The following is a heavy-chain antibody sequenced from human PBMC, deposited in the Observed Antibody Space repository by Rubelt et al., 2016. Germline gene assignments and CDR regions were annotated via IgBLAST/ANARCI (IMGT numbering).Heavy chain of an antibody. CDR2: INPNSGGT. V-gene: IGHV1-2*02. CDR3: ARDLYKGPRWLVAY. D-gene: IGHD6-19*01. CDR1: GYTFTGYY. Sequence: QVQLVQSGAEVKKPGASVKVSCKASGYTFTGYYMHWVRQAPGQGLEWMGWINPNSGGTNYAQKFQGRVTMTREPSISAAYMELSRLRSDDTAVYYCARDLYKGPRWLVAYWGQGTLVTVSS. J-gene: IGHJ4*02.